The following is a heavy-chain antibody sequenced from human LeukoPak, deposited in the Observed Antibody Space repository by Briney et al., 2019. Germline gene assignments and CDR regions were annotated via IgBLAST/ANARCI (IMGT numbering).Heavy chain of an antibody. CDR1: GYTFTGYY. J-gene: IGHJ4*02. CDR2: INPNSGGT. V-gene: IGHV1-2*02. CDR3: AAAYSSGWYSPYY. Sequence: ASVKVSYKASGYTFTGYYMHWVRQAPGQGREWMGWINPNSGGTNYAQKFQGRVAMTRDTSISTAYMELSRLRSDDTAVYYCAAAYSSGWYSPYYWGQGTLVTVSS. D-gene: IGHD6-19*01.